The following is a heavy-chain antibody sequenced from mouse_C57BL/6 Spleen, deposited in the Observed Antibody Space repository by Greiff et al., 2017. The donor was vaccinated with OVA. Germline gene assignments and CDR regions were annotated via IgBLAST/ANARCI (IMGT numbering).Heavy chain of an antibody. Sequence: DVMLVESGGGLVQPGGSLKLSCAASGFTFSDYYMYWVRQTPEKRLEWVAYISNGGGSTYYPDTVKGRFTISRDNAKNTLYLQMSRLKSEDTAMYYCARHGGPVPMDYWGQGTSVTVSS. CDR1: GFTFSDYY. J-gene: IGHJ4*01. CDR2: ISNGGGST. D-gene: IGHD3-3*01. V-gene: IGHV5-12*01. CDR3: ARHGGPVPMDY.